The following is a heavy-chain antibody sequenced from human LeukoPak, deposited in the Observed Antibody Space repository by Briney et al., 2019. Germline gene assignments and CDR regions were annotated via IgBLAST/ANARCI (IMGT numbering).Heavy chain of an antibody. Sequence: GGSLSLSCAASGFPVSSSYMSWVRQAPGKGLEWVSVIYSDGSTSYADSVKGRFTISRDNSKNTLYLQMNSLRAEDTAVYYCARDSPRVGMDVWGQGTTVTGSS. J-gene: IGHJ6*02. V-gene: IGHV3-53*01. CDR1: GFPVSSSY. CDR2: IYSDGST. CDR3: ARDSPRVGMDV.